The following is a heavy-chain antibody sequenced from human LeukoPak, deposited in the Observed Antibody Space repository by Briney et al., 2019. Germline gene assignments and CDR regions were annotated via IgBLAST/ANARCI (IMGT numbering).Heavy chain of an antibody. Sequence: GGSLRLSCVVSGFTFSSYEMNWVCQAPGKGLEWVSYISSSGTTIYYADSVKGRFTISRDNAKNSLFLQMSSLTAEDTAVYYCARMRPELDYWGQGTLVTVSS. CDR1: GFTFSSYE. V-gene: IGHV3-48*03. CDR3: ARMRPELDY. D-gene: IGHD6-6*01. J-gene: IGHJ4*02. CDR2: ISSSGTTI.